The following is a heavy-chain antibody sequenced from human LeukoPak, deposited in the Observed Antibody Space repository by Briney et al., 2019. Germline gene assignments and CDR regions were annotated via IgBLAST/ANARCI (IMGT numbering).Heavy chain of an antibody. CDR1: GGSISSYY. CDR3: ARARITMVRESSVFMGYFDY. Sequence: PSETLSLTCTVSGGSISSYYWSWIRQPPGKGLEWIGYIYYSGSTNYNPSLKSRVTISVDTSKNQFSLKLSSVTAADTAVYYCARARITMVRESSVFMGYFDYWGQGTLVTVSS. CDR2: IYYSGST. D-gene: IGHD3-10*01. J-gene: IGHJ4*02. V-gene: IGHV4-59*01.